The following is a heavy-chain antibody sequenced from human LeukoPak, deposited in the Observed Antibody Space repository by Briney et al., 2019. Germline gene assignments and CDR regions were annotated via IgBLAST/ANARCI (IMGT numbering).Heavy chain of an antibody. CDR2: ISSSSGTI. Sequence: PGGSLRLSCATSGFTFTSYSMNWVRQAPGKGLEWVSYISSSSGTIYYADSVKGRFTISRDNAKNSLYLQMNSLRAEDTAVYSCARFGLGKHIEVAGIPFDIWGQGTMVTVSS. D-gene: IGHD6-19*01. V-gene: IGHV3-48*01. J-gene: IGHJ3*02. CDR3: ARFGLGKHIEVAGIPFDI. CDR1: GFTFTSYS.